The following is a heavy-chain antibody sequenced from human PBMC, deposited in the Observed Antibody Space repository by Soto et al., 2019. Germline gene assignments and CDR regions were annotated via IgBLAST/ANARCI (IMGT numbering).Heavy chain of an antibody. Sequence: EVQLVESGGGLAQPGGSLRLSCAASGFSFNTYSMDWVRQAPGKGLEWVSYISAASNNIYYADSVKGRFTISRDNAQYSLSLQMNTLRAEDTPIYYSARVGTLVRGVTYYMDVWGKGTTVTVS. J-gene: IGHJ6*03. CDR2: ISAASNNI. D-gene: IGHD3-10*01. CDR3: ARVGTLVRGVTYYMDV. V-gene: IGHV3-48*01. CDR1: GFSFNTYS.